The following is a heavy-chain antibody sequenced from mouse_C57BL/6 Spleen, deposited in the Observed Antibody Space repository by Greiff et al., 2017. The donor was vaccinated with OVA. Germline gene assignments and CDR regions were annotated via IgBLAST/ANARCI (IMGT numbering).Heavy chain of an antibody. D-gene: IGHD2-4*01. CDR2: FHPYNDDT. J-gene: IGHJ4*01. V-gene: IGHV1-47*01. Sequence: VKLVESGAELVKPGASVKMSCKASGYTFTTYPIEWMKQNHGKSLEWIGNFHPYNDDTKYNEKFKGKATLTVEKSSSTVYLELSRLTSDDSAVYYCARGLRRGYYAMDYWGQGTSVTVSS. CDR1: GYTFTTYP. CDR3: ARGLRRGYYAMDY.